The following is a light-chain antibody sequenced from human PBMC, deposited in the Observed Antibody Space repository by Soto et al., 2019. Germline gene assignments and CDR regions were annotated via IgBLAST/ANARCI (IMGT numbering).Light chain of an antibody. CDR1: SSDVGGYNY. CDR2: EVS. CDR3: SSYAGTLGV. Sequence: QSALTQPPSASGSPGQSVTISCIGTSSDVGGYNYVSWYQQLPGKAPTLMIYEVSKRPSGVPDRFSGSKSGNTASLTVSGVHAEDEAEYYCSSYAGTLGVFGGGTKLTVL. J-gene: IGLJ2*01. V-gene: IGLV2-8*01.